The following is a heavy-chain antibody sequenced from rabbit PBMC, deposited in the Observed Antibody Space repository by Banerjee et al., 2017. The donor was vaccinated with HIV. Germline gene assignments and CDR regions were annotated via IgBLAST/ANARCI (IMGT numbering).Heavy chain of an antibody. CDR3: ARDTITGYGYATGGMDL. J-gene: IGHJ6*01. CDR1: GFSFSSSYW. D-gene: IGHD6-1*01. CDR2: IYGGSRGTI. V-gene: IGHV1S45*01. Sequence: QEQLEESGGDLVKPEGSLTLTCTASGFSFSSSYWICWVRQAPGKGLEWIACIYGGSRGTIYYASWAKGRFTISKTSSTTVTLQMTSLTAADTATYFCARDTITGYGYATGGMDLWGPGTLVTVS.